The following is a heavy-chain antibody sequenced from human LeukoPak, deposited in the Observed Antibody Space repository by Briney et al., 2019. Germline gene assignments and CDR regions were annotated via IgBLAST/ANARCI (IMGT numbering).Heavy chain of an antibody. CDR2: IYYSGST. J-gene: IGHJ6*03. CDR1: GGSISSSSYY. V-gene: IGHV4-39*07. CDR3: AREFRSIAAAGTFYYYYMDV. D-gene: IGHD6-13*01. Sequence: SETLPLTCTVSGGSISSSSYYWGWIRQPPGKGLEWIGSIYYSGSTYYNPSLKSRVTISVDTSKNQFSLKLSSVTAADTAVYYCAREFRSIAAAGTFYYYYMDVWGKGTTVTVSS.